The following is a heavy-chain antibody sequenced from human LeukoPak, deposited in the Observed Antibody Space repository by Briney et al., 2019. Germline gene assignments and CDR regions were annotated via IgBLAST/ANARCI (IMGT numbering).Heavy chain of an antibody. D-gene: IGHD2-2*02. J-gene: IGHJ4*02. Sequence: SVKVSCKGSGGTFSSYAISWVRQAPGQGLEWMGVTIPIFGKTIYAQRFQGRVTITADESTSTAYMELSSLRSEDTAVYYCARGVSCSSASRYTDYFDYWGQGTLVTVSS. CDR1: GGTFSSYA. V-gene: IGHV1-69*13. CDR3: ARGVSCSSASRYTDYFDY. CDR2: TIPIFGKT.